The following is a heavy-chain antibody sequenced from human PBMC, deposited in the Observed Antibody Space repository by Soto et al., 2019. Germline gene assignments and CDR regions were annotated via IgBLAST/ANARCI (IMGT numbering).Heavy chain of an antibody. CDR2: INHSGST. CDR3: ARGRLPYSAARFGHNWFDP. D-gene: IGHD6-6*01. J-gene: IGHJ5*02. Sequence: SETLSLTCAVYGGSFSGYYWSWIRQPPGKGLEWIGEINHSGSTNYNPSLKSRVTISVDTSKNQFSLKLSSVTAADTAVYYCARGRLPYSAARFGHNWFDPWGQGTLVTVSS. CDR1: GGSFSGYY. V-gene: IGHV4-34*01.